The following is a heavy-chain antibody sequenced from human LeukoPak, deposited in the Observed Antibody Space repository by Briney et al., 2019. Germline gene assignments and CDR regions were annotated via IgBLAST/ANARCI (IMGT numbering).Heavy chain of an antibody. CDR2: INPNSGGT. D-gene: IGHD3-10*01. J-gene: IGHJ6*02. CDR3: ARDLTMVRGVITIYYGMDV. V-gene: IGHV1-2*02. CDR1: GYTFTGYY. Sequence: ASVKVSCKASGYTFTGYYMHWVRQAPGQGLEWMGWINPNSGGTNYAQKFQGGVTMTRDTSISTAYMELSRLRSDDTAVYYCARDLTMVRGVITIYYGMDVWGQGTTVTVSS.